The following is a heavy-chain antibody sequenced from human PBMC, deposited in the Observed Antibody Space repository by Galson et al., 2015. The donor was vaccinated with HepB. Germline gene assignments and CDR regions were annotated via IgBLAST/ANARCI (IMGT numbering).Heavy chain of an antibody. J-gene: IGHJ6*02. Sequence: ETLSLTCAVYGGSFSGYYWSWIRQPPGKGLEWIGEINHSGRTNYSPSLKSRVTISVDTSKNQFSLKLSSVTAADTAVYYCARIGWYSRRMDVWGQGTTVTVSS. V-gene: IGHV4-34*01. CDR2: INHSGRT. CDR1: GGSFSGYY. D-gene: IGHD6-19*01. CDR3: ARIGWYSRRMDV.